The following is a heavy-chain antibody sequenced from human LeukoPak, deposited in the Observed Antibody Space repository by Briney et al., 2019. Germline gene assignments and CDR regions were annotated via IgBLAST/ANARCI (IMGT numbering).Heavy chain of an antibody. Sequence: PGGSLRLSCAASGFTFSSYGMHWVRQAPGKGLQWVALISHDGSNKYYADSVRGRFTISRDNSKNTLYLQMNSLRAEDTAVYYCAKERNLEIAVAGTIFDSWGQGTLVTVSS. J-gene: IGHJ4*02. D-gene: IGHD6-19*01. V-gene: IGHV3-30*18. CDR2: ISHDGSNK. CDR3: AKERNLEIAVAGTIFDS. CDR1: GFTFSSYG.